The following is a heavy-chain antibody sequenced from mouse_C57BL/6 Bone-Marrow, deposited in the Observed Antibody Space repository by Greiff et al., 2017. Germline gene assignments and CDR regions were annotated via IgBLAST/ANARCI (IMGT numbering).Heavy chain of an antibody. CDR2: INYDGSST. J-gene: IGHJ1*03. V-gene: IGHV5-16*01. Sequence: EVQLVESEGGLVQPGSSMKLSCTASGFTFSDYYMAWVRQVPEKGLEWVANINYDGSSTYYLDSLKSRFIISRDNAKNILYLQMSSLKSEDTATYYCARDWDDWYFDVWGTGTTVTVSS. D-gene: IGHD4-1*01. CDR3: ARDWDDWYFDV. CDR1: GFTFSDYY.